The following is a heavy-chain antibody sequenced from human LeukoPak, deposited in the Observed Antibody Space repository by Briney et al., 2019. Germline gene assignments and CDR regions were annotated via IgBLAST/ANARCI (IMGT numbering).Heavy chain of an antibody. V-gene: IGHV4-4*09. J-gene: IGHJ5*01. CDR1: GCSISSYY. CDR3: ARRVVLAAIRGWFDS. Sequence: PSETLTLTCTVSGCSISSYYWSWVRQPPGKGLEWIGYIYTSGSTNYNPSLTSRVTISVDTSTKQLSLKLSSVTAADTAVYYCARRVVLAAIRGWFDSWGQGTLVTVSS. D-gene: IGHD2-2*02. CDR2: IYTSGST.